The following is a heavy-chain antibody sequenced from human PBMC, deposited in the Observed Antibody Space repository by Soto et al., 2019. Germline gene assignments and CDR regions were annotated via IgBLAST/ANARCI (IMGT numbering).Heavy chain of an antibody. D-gene: IGHD1-1*01. CDR3: AGERTGTTSMDV. CDR1: GYTFTSYD. Sequence: QVQLVQSGAEVKKPGASVKVSCKASGYTFTSYDINWVRQATGQGLEWMGWMNPNRGNTGYAQKFRGRVTMTRNTSISTAYMGLSSLGSEDTAVYYCAGERTGTTSMDVWGQGTTVTVSS. CDR2: MNPNRGNT. V-gene: IGHV1-8*01. J-gene: IGHJ6*02.